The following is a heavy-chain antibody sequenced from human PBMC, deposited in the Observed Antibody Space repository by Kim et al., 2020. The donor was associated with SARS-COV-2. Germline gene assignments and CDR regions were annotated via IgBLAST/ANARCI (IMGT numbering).Heavy chain of an antibody. V-gene: IGHV4-39*01. CDR1: GASIGSHGYF. Sequence: SETLSLTCTVSGASIGSHGYFWAWIRQPPGRGLEWIGSLSYSGRRYYNPSLERRITTSLDTSKTQFYLRLTYVTAADTAVYHCARLYAFTGSYTAYYFY. D-gene: IGHD3-10*01. CDR2: LSYSGRR. J-gene: IGHJ4*01. CDR3: ARLYAFTGSYTAYYFY.